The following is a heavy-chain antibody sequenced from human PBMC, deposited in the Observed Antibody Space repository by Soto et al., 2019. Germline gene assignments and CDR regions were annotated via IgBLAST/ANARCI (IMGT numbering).Heavy chain of an antibody. V-gene: IGHV3-15*01. CDR1: GFTFSNAW. CDR2: IKSKTDGGTT. J-gene: IGHJ4*02. CDR3: TTDFAVATIQLDY. Sequence: EVQLVESAGGLVKPGGSLRLSCAASGFTFSNAWMSWVRQAPGKGLEWVGRIKSKTDGGTTDYAAPVKGRFTISRDDSKNTLYLQMNSLKTEDTAVYYCTTDFAVATIQLDYWGQGTLVTVSS. D-gene: IGHD5-12*01.